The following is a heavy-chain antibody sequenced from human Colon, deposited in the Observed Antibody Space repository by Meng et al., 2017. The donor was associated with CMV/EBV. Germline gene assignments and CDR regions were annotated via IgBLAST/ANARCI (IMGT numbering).Heavy chain of an antibody. Sequence: GESLKISCAASGFSFSDSYMTWIRQAPGKGPEWVSHISSTGNSLSYADSVKGRFTISRDHAKNSLYLQMHSLRAEDTAVYYCASEGGGSRSACYSRWGQGTLVTVSS. CDR2: ISSTGNSL. V-gene: IGHV3-11*01. D-gene: IGHD2-15*01. CDR1: GFSFSDSY. CDR3: ASEGGGSRSACYSR. J-gene: IGHJ4*02.